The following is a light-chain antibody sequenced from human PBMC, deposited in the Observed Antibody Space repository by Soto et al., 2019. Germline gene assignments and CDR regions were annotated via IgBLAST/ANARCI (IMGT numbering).Light chain of an antibody. V-gene: IGLV1-47*01. J-gene: IGLJ3*02. Sequence: QSVLTQPPSASGTPGQRVTMSCSGSSSNIGNNFVFWYQHLPGTAPKLLIYRTDQRSSGVPDRFSASKSGTSASLAISGLRSDDEADYYCASWDDTLSGVVFGGGTKVTVL. CDR3: ASWDDTLSGVV. CDR2: RTD. CDR1: SSNIGNNF.